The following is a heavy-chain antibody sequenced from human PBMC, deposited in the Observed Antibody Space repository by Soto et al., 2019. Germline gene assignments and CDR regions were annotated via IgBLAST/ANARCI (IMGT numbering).Heavy chain of an antibody. CDR1: GFTFSVSA. D-gene: IGHD1-26*01. Sequence: EVQLVESGGGLVQPGGSLKLSCAVSGFTFSVSAIHWVRRASGKGLEWVGRIRSKADNYATAYGASVKGRFSISRDDSNNTAYLQMSSLNTEDTAVYYCARLAEWEYYDGMDVWGQGTTVTVSS. J-gene: IGHJ6*02. CDR3: ARLAEWEYYDGMDV. CDR2: IRSKADNYAT. V-gene: IGHV3-73*02.